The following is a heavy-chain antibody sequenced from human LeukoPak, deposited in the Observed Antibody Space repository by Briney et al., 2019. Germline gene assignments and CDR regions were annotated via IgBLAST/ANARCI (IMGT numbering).Heavy chain of an antibody. Sequence: SETLSLTCTVSGGSISSYYWSWIRQPPVKGLEWIGYIYFSGSTNYNPSLKSRVTISVDTSKNQFSLKLSSVTAADTAVYYCARHARPPDWFDPWGQGTLVTVSS. V-gene: IGHV4-59*08. CDR2: IYFSGST. CDR3: ARHARPPDWFDP. J-gene: IGHJ5*02. CDR1: GGSISSYY.